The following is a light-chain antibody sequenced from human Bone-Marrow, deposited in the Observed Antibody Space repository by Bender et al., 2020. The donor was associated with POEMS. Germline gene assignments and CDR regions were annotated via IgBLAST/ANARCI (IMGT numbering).Light chain of an antibody. V-gene: IGLV2-14*02. Sequence: QSALTQPASVSGSPGQSITISCTGTSSDIGSYNLVSWYQQHPGKVPKLMIHEVSSRPSGVSDRFSASKSGNTASLTISGLQAEDEAHYYCTSYTRIGGLLFGGGTKVTVL. CDR3: TSYTRIGGLL. J-gene: IGLJ2*01. CDR1: SSDIGSYNL. CDR2: EVS.